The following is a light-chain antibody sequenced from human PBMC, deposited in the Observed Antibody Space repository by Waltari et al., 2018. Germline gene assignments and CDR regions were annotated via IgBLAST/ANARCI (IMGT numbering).Light chain of an antibody. J-gene: IGKJ2*01. CDR1: QSVLYSSNSKNY. CDR3: QQYDSTPRT. V-gene: IGKV4-1*01. Sequence: DIVMTQSPDSLAVSLGERATLNCNSSQSVLYSSNSKNYLAWYQQKPGQPPKLLLYWASTRESGVPDRFSGSGSGTDFTLTISSLQAEDVAVYYCQQYDSTPRTFGQGTKLEI. CDR2: WAS.